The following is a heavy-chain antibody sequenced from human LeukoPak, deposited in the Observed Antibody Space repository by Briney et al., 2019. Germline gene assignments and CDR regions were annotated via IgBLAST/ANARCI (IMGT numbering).Heavy chain of an antibody. CDR1: GGSISSSNW. J-gene: IGHJ4*02. V-gene: IGHV4-4*02. CDR2: IYHSGST. D-gene: IGHD6-13*01. CDR3: ARGGIAAAGHSYFDY. Sequence: PSGTLSLTCAVSGGSISSSNWWSWVRQPPGEVLEWIGEIYHSGSTNYNPSLKSRVTISVDKSKNQFSLKLSSVTAADTAVYYCARGGIAAAGHSYFDYWGQGTLVTVSS.